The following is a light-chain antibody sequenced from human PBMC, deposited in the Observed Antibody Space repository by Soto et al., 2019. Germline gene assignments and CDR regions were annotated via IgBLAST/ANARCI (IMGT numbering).Light chain of an antibody. CDR2: DAS. J-gene: IGKJ4*01. V-gene: IGKV3-11*01. Sequence: EIVLTQSPATLSLSPGERATLSCRASQSVSTYLGWHQQKPGQAPRLLIYDASNRATGIPDRFSGSGSGTKFPPPLRSPEPEGFGVYFRYMSINLLTFGGGTRVEI. CDR1: QSVSTY. CDR3: YMSINLLT.